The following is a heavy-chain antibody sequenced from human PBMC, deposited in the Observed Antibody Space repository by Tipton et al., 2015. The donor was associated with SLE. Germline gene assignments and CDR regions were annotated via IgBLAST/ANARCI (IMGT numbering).Heavy chain of an antibody. J-gene: IGHJ6*02. V-gene: IGHV3-30*18. Sequence: SLRLSCAASGFSFSIYDMHWVRQAPGKGLEWVAVIWFDGSNKDYADSVKGRFIISRDNSKNTLYLQMNSLRAEDTAVYYCAKEGTYDSSGYYYGAGMDVWGQGTTVTVSS. D-gene: IGHD3-22*01. CDR3: AKEGTYDSSGYYYGAGMDV. CDR1: GFSFSIYD. CDR2: IWFDGSNK.